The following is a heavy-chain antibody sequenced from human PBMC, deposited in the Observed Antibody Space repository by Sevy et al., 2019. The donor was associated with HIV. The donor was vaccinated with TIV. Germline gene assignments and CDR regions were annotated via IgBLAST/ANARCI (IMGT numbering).Heavy chain of an antibody. CDR3: ASNAGVGSSSYGMDV. CDR2: ISSGSSYI. D-gene: IGHD3-3*01. Sequence: GGSLRLSCAASGFTFSSYSMNWVRQAPGKGLEWVSSISSGSSYIYYVDSVKGRFTISRDNAKNTLYLQMNSLRAEDTAVSYCASNAGVGSSSYGMDVWGQGTTVTVSS. V-gene: IGHV3-21*04. J-gene: IGHJ6*02. CDR1: GFTFSSYS.